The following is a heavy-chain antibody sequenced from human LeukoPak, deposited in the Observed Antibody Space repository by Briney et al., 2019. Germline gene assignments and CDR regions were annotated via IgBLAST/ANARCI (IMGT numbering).Heavy chain of an antibody. Sequence: APVKVSCKASGGTFSSYAISWVRQAPGQGLEWMGGIIPIFGTANYAQKFQGRVTITADKSTSTAYMELSSLRSEDTAVYYCARGNYDFWSDTYYMDVWGKGTTVTVSS. CDR1: GGTFSSYA. CDR3: ARGNYDFWSDTYYMDV. J-gene: IGHJ6*03. D-gene: IGHD3-3*01. V-gene: IGHV1-69*06. CDR2: IIPIFGTA.